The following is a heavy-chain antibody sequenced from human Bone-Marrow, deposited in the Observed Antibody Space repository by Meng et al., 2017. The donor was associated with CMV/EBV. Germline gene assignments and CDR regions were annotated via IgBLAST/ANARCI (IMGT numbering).Heavy chain of an antibody. CDR3: VKDLVGAAAGHFDY. CDR2: TWYDETKK. Sequence: SCAASGFTFSSYAMHWVRQAPGKGLDWVAITWYDETKKFYGDSVKGRFTISRDDSKNTVFLQMNSLRAEDTAVYYCVKDLVGAAAGHFDYWGQGTLVTVSS. CDR1: GFTFSSYA. V-gene: IGHV3-33*06. D-gene: IGHD1-26*01. J-gene: IGHJ4*02.